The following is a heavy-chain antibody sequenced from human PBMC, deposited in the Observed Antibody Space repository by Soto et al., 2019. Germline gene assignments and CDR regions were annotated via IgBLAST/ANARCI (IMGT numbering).Heavy chain of an antibody. CDR2: IYYSGST. Sequence: SETLSLTCTVSGGSISSGDYYWSWIRQPPGKGLEWIGYIYYSGSTYYNPSLKSRVTISVDTSKNQFSLKLSSVTAADTAVYYCAREVYNWNDAAFDYWGHGTLVTVSS. D-gene: IGHD1-20*01. CDR3: AREVYNWNDAAFDY. CDR1: GGSISSGDYY. J-gene: IGHJ4*01. V-gene: IGHV4-30-4*01.